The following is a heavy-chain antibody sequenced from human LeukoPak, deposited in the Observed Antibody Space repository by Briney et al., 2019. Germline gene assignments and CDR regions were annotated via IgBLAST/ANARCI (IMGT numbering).Heavy chain of an antibody. CDR1: GFTFSSYA. J-gene: IGHJ5*02. Sequence: GGSLRLSCAASGFTFSSYAMSWVRQAPGKGLEWVSAISGSGGSTYYADSVKGRFTISRDNSKNTLYLQMNSLRAEDTAVYYCAKDNSGSYYWGNYNWLDPWGQETLVTVSS. CDR3: AKDNSGSYYWGNYNWLDP. CDR2: ISGSGGST. V-gene: IGHV3-23*01. D-gene: IGHD1-26*01.